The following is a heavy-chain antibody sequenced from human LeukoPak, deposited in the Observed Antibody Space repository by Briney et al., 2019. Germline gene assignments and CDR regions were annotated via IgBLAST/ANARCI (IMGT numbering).Heavy chain of an antibody. D-gene: IGHD6-25*01. CDR2: IYYSGST. Sequence: PSETLSLTCTVSSGSISGHYWSWIRQPPGKGLEWIGYIYYSGSTNYNPSLKSRVTISVDTSKNQFSLKLSSVTAADTAVYYCASQQRGTFDIWGQGTMVTVSS. V-gene: IGHV4-59*08. CDR3: ASQQRGTFDI. CDR1: SGSISGHY. J-gene: IGHJ3*02.